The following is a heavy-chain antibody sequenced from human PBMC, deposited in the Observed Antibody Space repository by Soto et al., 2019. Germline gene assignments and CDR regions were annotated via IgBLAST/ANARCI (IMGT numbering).Heavy chain of an antibody. J-gene: IGHJ4*02. V-gene: IGHV3-30-3*01. Sequence: PGGSLRLSCAASGFTFSSYAMHWVRQAPGKGLEWVAVISYDGSNKYYADSVKGRFTISRDNSKNTLYLQMNSLRAEDTAVYYCARRGDGYNRPIDYFDYWGQGTLVTVSS. CDR3: ARRGDGYNRPIDYFDY. CDR2: ISYDGSNK. D-gene: IGHD5-12*01. CDR1: GFTFSSYA.